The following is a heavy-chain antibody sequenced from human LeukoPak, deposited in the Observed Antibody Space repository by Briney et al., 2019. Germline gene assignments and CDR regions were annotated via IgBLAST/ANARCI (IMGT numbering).Heavy chain of an antibody. CDR3: ARGTGGSCDY. V-gene: IGHV3-74*01. CDR1: EFTFSSYW. D-gene: IGHD1-26*01. J-gene: IGHJ4*02. Sequence: GGSLRLSCAASEFTFSSYWMHWVRQAPGKGLVWFSRINSDGSSTSYADSVNGRFTISRDNAKNTLYLQMNSLRAEDTAVYYCARGTGGSCDYWGQGTLVTVSS. CDR2: INSDGSST.